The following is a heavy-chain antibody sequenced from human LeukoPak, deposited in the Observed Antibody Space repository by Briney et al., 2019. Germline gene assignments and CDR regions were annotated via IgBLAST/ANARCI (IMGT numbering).Heavy chain of an antibody. CDR2: ISSSGSTI. V-gene: IGHV3-11*01. Sequence: PGGSLRLSCAASGFTFSDYYMSWIRQAPGKGLEWVSYISSSGSTIYYADSVKGRFTISRDNSKNTLYLQMNSLRAEDTAVYYCAKGRYSRNPGRQVHWGQGTLVTVSS. CDR1: GFTFSDYY. J-gene: IGHJ4*02. CDR3: AKGRYSRNPGRQVH. D-gene: IGHD6-13*01.